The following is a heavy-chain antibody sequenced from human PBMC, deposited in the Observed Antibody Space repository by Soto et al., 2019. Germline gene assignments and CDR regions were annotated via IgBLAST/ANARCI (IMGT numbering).Heavy chain of an antibody. CDR1: GFIFSNYY. J-gene: IGHJ6*02. V-gene: IGHV3-11*01. D-gene: IGHD6-19*01. CDR3: AKGVAVAGYAYGLDV. Sequence: QVQLVESGGGLVKSGGSLRLSCAASGFIFSNYYLTWIRQAPGRGLEWISYISSSGSTTDYADSVKGRFTISRDNSKNSLYLQMDFLRADDTAVYYCAKGVAVAGYAYGLDVWGQGTTVSVSS. CDR2: ISSSGSTT.